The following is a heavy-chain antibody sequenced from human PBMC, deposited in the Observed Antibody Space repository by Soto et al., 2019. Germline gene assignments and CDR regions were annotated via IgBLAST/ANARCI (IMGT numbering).Heavy chain of an antibody. CDR1: AFTFSDYY. CDR3: ARGRSVAIFNYYSYGMDV. Sequence: GGSLRLSCAPSAFTFSDYYMNWIRHAPGKGLEWVSYISSSGTTIYYADSVKGRFTISRDNTKNSLYLQMNSLRADDTAVYFCARGRSVAIFNYYSYGMDVWGQGTTVTVSS. V-gene: IGHV3-11*01. J-gene: IGHJ6*02. D-gene: IGHD3-3*01. CDR2: ISSSGTTI.